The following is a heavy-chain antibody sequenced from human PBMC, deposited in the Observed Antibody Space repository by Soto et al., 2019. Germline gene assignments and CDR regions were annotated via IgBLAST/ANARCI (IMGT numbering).Heavy chain of an antibody. Sequence: SVKVSCNASGYTFSTYYLHWVRQAPGQGLEWMGIINPRGGSTDYAQKFQGRVTMTSDTSTSTVYMELTSLRFDDTAVYSCARRCSVGSCIDPWGQGTLVTVSS. CDR3: ARRCSVGSCIDP. CDR2: INPRGGST. J-gene: IGHJ5*02. D-gene: IGHD2-15*01. V-gene: IGHV1-46*01. CDR1: GYTFSTYY.